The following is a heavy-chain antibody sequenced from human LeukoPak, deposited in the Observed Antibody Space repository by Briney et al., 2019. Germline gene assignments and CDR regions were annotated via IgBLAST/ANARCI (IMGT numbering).Heavy chain of an antibody. J-gene: IGHJ6*02. CDR3: ARETRIGAPRRHPGYGMDV. V-gene: IGHV4-31*03. Sequence: PSETLSLTCTVSGGSISSGGYYWSWIRQHPGKGLEWSGYIYYSGSTYYNPSLKSRVTISVDTSKNRFSLKLSSVSAPDTAVYYSARETRIGAPRRHPGYGMDVWGQGATVTVSS. CDR1: GGSISSGGYY. D-gene: IGHD2-15*01. CDR2: IYYSGST.